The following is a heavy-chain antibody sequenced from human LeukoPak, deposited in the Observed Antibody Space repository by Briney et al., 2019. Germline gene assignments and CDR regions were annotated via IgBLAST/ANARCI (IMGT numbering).Heavy chain of an antibody. D-gene: IGHD4-17*01. CDR1: GGSISSYY. Sequence: SETLSLTCTVSGGSISSYYWSWIRQPPGMGLEWIGYIYYSGSPNYNPSLKSRVTISVDTSKNQFSLELISVTAADTAVYYCARSPSTVTNWFDPWGQGTLVTVSS. J-gene: IGHJ5*02. CDR3: ARSPSTVTNWFDP. V-gene: IGHV4-59*01. CDR2: IYYSGSP.